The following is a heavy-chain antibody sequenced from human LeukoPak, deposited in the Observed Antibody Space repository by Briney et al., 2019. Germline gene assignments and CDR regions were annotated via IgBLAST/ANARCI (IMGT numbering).Heavy chain of an antibody. J-gene: IGHJ3*02. D-gene: IGHD4-17*01. CDR3: AKDPNGDYVGAFDT. CDR2: MGVSGDNV. CDR1: GFSISNDW. V-gene: IGHV3-23*01. Sequence: GGSLRLSCAASGFSISNDWMSWVRQAPGKGLEWVSSMGVSGDNVHYADSVKGRFAISRDNSKNTLYLQMNSLRAEDAAVYYCAKDPNGDYVGAFDTWGQGTMVIVSS.